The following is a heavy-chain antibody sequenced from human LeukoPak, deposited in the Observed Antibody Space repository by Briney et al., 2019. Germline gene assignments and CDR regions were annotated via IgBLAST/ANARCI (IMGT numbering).Heavy chain of an antibody. CDR3: ARALVPAVGMDV. V-gene: IGHV4-61*08. CDR1: GGSISSGGYY. D-gene: IGHD2-2*01. J-gene: IGHJ6*02. CDR2: IYYSGST. Sequence: PSETLSLTCTVSGGSISSGGYYWSWIRQHPGKGLEWIGYIYYSGSTNYNPSLKSRVTISVDTSKNQFSLKLSSVTAADTAVYYCARALVPAVGMDVWGQGTTVTVSS.